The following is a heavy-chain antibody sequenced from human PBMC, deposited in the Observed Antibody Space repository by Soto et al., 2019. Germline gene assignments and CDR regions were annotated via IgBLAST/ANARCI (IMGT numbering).Heavy chain of an antibody. CDR2: MNPNSGNT. D-gene: IGHD2-15*01. V-gene: IGHV1-8*01. J-gene: IGHJ4*02. CDR1: GYTFTSYD. Sequence: ASVKVSCKASGYTFTSYDINWVRQATGQGLEWMGWMNPNSGNTGYAQKFQGRVTMTRNTSISTAYMELSTLRSEDTAVYYWARAYSGRDYYFDYWGQGTLVTVSS. CDR3: ARAYSGRDYYFDY.